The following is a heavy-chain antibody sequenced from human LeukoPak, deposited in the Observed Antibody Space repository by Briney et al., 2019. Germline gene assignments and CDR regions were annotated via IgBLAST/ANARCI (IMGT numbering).Heavy chain of an antibody. J-gene: IGHJ4*02. V-gene: IGHV3-74*01. D-gene: IGHD2-15*01. Sequence: GGSLRLSCAASGLAFGAYKMRWVRQAPRKGLVWVSRISTDGYTTDYADFVQGRFTASRDNTKNTWSLEMNSLRAEDTAVYYCVVGGSPGYWGQGTLVTVSS. CDR1: GLAFGAYK. CDR3: VVGGSPGY. CDR2: ISTDGYTT.